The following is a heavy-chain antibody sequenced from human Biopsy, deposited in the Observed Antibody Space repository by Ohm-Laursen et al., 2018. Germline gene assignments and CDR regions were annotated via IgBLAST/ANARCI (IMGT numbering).Heavy chain of an antibody. D-gene: IGHD2/OR15-2a*01. J-gene: IGHJ6*02. CDR3: ARATNSTGWPYYYFYGMDV. Sequence: GTLSLTCLVSGGSISSDYWSWIRQTPGKGLEWIGYIYYSGSTNYNPSLKSRVTISVDTSKNQFSLRLNSVTAADTAVYYWARATNSTGWPYYYFYGMDVWGQGTTVTDSS. CDR1: GGSISSDY. CDR2: IYYSGST. V-gene: IGHV4-59*01.